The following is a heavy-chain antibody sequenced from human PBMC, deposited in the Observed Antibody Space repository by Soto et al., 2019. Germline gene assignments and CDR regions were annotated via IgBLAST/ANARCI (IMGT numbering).Heavy chain of an antibody. D-gene: IGHD2-2*01. CDR2: ISSGGSAI. CDR1: GFTFSDHY. CDR3: ARVKECSSSSCYARDAFDI. J-gene: IGHJ3*02. V-gene: IGHV3-11*01. Sequence: PGGSLSLSCAASGFTFSDHYISWIRQAPGKGLEWLSYISSGGSAIYYADSVKGRLTISRDNSKNSLYLQMNSLRPDDTALYYCARVKECSSSSCYARDAFDIWGHGTMVTVSS.